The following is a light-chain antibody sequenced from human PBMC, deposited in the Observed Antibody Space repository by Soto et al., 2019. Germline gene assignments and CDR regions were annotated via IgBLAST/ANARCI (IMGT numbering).Light chain of an antibody. CDR3: QQYGSSIT. CDR1: QSVPRSY. CDR2: GTS. Sequence: EIVLTQSPVTRSLSPVYRSTLSCRASQSVPRSYLAWYQQKPGQAPRLLIYGTSSRATGIPDRFSGSGSGTDFTLTISRLEPEDFAVFYCQQYGSSITFGQGTRLENK. J-gene: IGKJ5*01. V-gene: IGKV3-20*01.